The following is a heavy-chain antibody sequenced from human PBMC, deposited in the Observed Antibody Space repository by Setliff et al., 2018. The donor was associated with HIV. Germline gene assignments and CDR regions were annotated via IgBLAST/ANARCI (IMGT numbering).Heavy chain of an antibody. D-gene: IGHD1-26*01. J-gene: IGHJ4*02. CDR2: IWYDGSNK. CDR3: ARGGRR. Sequence: GGSLRLSCGASGFTFSTHAMHWVRQAPGKALEWVAYIWYDGSNKYYADSVKGRFTISRDNAKNSLYLQMNSLRAEDTAVYYCARGGRRWGQGTLVTVSS. V-gene: IGHV3-33*01. CDR1: GFTFSTHA.